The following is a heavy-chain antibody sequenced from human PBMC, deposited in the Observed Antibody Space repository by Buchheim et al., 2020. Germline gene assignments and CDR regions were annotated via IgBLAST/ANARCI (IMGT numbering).Heavy chain of an antibody. J-gene: IGHJ4*02. D-gene: IGHD2-2*02. CDR3: ASEYCSSTSCYIFDY. Sequence: EVQLVESGGGSVQPGGSLRLSCAASGFTFSSYSMNWVRQAPGKGLEWVSYISSNSSTIYYADSVKGRFTISRDNAKNSLYLKMNSLRDEDTAVYYCASEYCSSTSCYIFDYWGQGTL. V-gene: IGHV3-48*02. CDR2: ISSNSSTI. CDR1: GFTFSSYS.